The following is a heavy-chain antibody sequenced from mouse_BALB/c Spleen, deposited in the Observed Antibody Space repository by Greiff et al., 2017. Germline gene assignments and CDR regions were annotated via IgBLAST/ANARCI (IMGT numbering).Heavy chain of an antibody. CDR2: ISSGGSYT. D-gene: IGHD4-1*01. Sequence: EVHLVESGGDLVKPGGSLKLSCAASGFTFSSYGMSWVRQTPDKRLEWVATISSGGSYTYYPDSVKGRFTISRDNAKNTLYLQMSSLKSEDTAMYYCARDPGTGGREFAYWGQGTLVTVSA. CDR1: GFTFSSYG. J-gene: IGHJ3*01. V-gene: IGHV5-6*01. CDR3: ARDPGTGGREFAY.